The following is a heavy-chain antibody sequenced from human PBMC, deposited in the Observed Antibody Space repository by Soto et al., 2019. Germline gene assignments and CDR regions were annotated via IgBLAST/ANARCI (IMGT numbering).Heavy chain of an antibody. CDR2: VSFDSKNK. D-gene: IGHD4-4*01. CDR1: GFSFDSYG. V-gene: IGHV3-30*18. CDR3: AKESVEATYSYYGMDV. J-gene: IGHJ6*02. Sequence: GGSLRLSCAGSGFSFDSYGMHWVRQAPGKGLEWVATVSFDSKNKYYIDSVEGRFTISRDNSKNMLYLQMNSLRHEDTAVYYCAKESVEATYSYYGMDVWGPGTTVTVSS.